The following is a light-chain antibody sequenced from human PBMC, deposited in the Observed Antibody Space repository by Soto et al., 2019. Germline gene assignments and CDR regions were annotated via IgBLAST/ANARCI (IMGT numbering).Light chain of an antibody. J-gene: IGKJ1*01. Sequence: EKVMTQSPATLSVSPGERATLSCRASQSVSSNLAWYQQKPGQAPRLLIYGASTRATGIPDRFSGSGSGTDFTLTISRVEPEDFAVYYCQQYGSSPGTFGQGTKVEIK. V-gene: IGKV3-20*01. CDR1: QSVSSN. CDR3: QQYGSSPGT. CDR2: GAS.